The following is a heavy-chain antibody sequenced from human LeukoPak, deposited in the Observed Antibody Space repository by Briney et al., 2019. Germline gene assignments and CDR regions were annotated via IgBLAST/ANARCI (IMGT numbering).Heavy chain of an antibody. CDR2: IYYKSMWFY. V-gene: IGHV6-1*01. CDR1: GDSVSSNSVA. D-gene: IGHD6-6*01. Sequence: SQTLSLTCAISGDSVSSNSVAWNWLRQSPSRGLEWLGRIYYKSMWFYDYSVSARSRLTINPDTSKNQFSLHLDSVTPDDTAVYYCARDRLRAYDYWGQGTLVTVSS. J-gene: IGHJ4*02. CDR3: ARDRLRAYDY.